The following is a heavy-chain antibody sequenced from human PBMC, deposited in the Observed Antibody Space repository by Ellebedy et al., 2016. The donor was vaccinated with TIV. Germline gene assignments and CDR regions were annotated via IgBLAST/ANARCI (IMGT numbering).Heavy chain of an antibody. CDR1: GFTFSSYT. V-gene: IGHV3-23*01. CDR3: AKELYAGAHYCSDY. J-gene: IGHJ4*02. Sequence: GESLKISCAASGFTFSSYTMSWVRQAPGKGLEWVSAIGGNGFATVYADSVKGRFTISRDNSKNTLSLQMNSLRPDDTAVYFCAKELYAGAHYCSDYWGQGTLVTVSS. D-gene: IGHD2-15*01. CDR2: IGGNGFAT.